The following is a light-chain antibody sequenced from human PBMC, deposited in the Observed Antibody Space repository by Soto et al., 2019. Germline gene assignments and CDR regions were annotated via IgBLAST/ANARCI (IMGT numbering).Light chain of an antibody. CDR3: QQRGDWPRT. CDR1: QSVSNN. CDR2: DAS. J-gene: IGKJ1*01. Sequence: EIVLTHSPDTLSWSPGEIATLSCRSSQSVSNNLAWYQQKPGQAPRLLIYDASNMATGIPARFSGSGSGTDFTLTISSLEAEDFAVFYCQQRGDWPRTFGHGTKVEIK. V-gene: IGKV3-11*01.